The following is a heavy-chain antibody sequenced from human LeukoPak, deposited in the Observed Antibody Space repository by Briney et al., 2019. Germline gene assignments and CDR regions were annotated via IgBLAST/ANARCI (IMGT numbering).Heavy chain of an antibody. Sequence: GGSLRLSCAASGFTFSSDWMHWVRQAPGKGLVCVSYINGDGSSTNYADSVRGRFTISRDNAKNTVSLQMNSLRPEDTGVYYCARAPSEIGGYYPEYFRHWGQGTLVTVSS. CDR1: GFTFSSDW. V-gene: IGHV3-74*01. J-gene: IGHJ1*01. D-gene: IGHD3-22*01. CDR3: ARAPSEIGGYYPEYFRH. CDR2: INGDGSST.